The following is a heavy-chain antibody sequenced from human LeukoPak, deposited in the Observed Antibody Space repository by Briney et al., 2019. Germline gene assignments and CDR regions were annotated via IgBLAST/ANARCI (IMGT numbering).Heavy chain of an antibody. D-gene: IGHD5-12*01. CDR2: ISGCGGST. CDR3: AKRPPYSGYEDHFDY. J-gene: IGHJ4*02. CDR1: GFTFSSYA. Sequence: PGGSPRLSCAASGFTFSSYAMSWVRRAPGKGLEWVSAISGCGGSTYYADSVKGRFNIPRDNSKNTLNLQMNSLRAEDTAVYYAAKRPPYSGYEDHFDYWGQGTLVTVSS. V-gene: IGHV3-23*01.